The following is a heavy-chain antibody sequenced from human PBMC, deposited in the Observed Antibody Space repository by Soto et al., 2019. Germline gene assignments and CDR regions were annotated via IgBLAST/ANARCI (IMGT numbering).Heavy chain of an antibody. CDR1: GFTFSSYG. Sequence: GGSLRLSCAASGFTFSSYGMHWVRQAPGKGLEWVAVISYDGSNKYYADSVKGRFTISRDNSKNTLYLQMNSLRAEDTAVYYCTQGATVQLWLFGSYGMDVWGQGTTVTVSS. CDR2: ISYDGSNK. V-gene: IGHV3-30*18. CDR3: TQGATVQLWLFGSYGMDV. D-gene: IGHD5-18*01. J-gene: IGHJ6*02.